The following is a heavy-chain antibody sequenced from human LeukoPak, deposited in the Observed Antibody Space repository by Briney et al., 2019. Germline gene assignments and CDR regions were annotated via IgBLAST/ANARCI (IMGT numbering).Heavy chain of an antibody. Sequence: SETLSLTCAVSGGSISSGGYSWSWIRQPPGKGLEWTGYIYHSGSTYYNPSLKSRVTISVDRSKNQFSLKLSSVTAADTAVYYCSAAGDDDAFDIWGQGTMVTVSS. CDR2: IYHSGST. CDR3: SAAGDDDAFDI. D-gene: IGHD6-13*01. J-gene: IGHJ3*02. V-gene: IGHV4-30-2*01. CDR1: GGSISSGGYS.